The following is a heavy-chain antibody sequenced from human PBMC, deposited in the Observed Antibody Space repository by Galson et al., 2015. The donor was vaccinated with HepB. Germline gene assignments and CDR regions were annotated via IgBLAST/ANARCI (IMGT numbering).Heavy chain of an antibody. CDR2: ISGSGGST. CDR1: GFTFSSYA. D-gene: IGHD3-3*01. CDR3: AKLKNQVHPNYDFWSWTADPGVNINWFDP. V-gene: IGHV3-23*01. Sequence: SLRLSCAASGFTFSSYAMSWVRQAPGKGLEWVSAISGSGGSTYYADSVKGRFTISRDNSKNTLYLQMNSLRAEDTAVYYCAKLKNQVHPNYDFWSWTADPGVNINWFDPWGQGTLVTVSS. J-gene: IGHJ5*02.